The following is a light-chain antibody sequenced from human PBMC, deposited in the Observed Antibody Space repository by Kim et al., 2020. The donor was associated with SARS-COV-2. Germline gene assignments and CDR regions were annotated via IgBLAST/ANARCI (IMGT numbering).Light chain of an antibody. V-gene: IGLV1-47*01. CDR3: AAWDDSLSGRV. CDR1: SSNIENNY. J-gene: IGLJ1*01. Sequence: GQRVTISCSGSSSNIENNYVSWYQQLPGTAPKLLIYRNNQRPSGVPDRFSGSKSGTSASLAISGLRSEDEADYYCAAWDDSLSGRVFGTGTKVTVL. CDR2: RNN.